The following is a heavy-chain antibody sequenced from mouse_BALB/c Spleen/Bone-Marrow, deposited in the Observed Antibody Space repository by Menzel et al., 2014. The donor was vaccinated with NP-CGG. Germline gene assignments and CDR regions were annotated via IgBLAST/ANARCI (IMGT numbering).Heavy chain of an antibody. Sequence: EVQLQQSGPELVKPGASVKMSCKASGSTFTSYVMHWVKQKPGQGLEWIGYINPYNDGTKYNEKFKGKATLTSDKSSSTAYMELSSLTSEDSAVYYCARGGYYGHYAMDYWGQGTSVTVSS. J-gene: IGHJ4*01. CDR3: ARGGYYGHYAMDY. CDR1: GSTFTSYV. D-gene: IGHD1-2*01. CDR2: INPYNDGT. V-gene: IGHV1-14*01.